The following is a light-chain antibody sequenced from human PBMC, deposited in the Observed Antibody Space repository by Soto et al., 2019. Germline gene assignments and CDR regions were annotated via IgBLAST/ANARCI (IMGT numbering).Light chain of an antibody. CDR1: QNIKTH. CDR3: QQRCNWPVT. V-gene: IGKV3-11*01. CDR2: DTT. Sequence: EIVLTQSPATLASSPGEKVTLSCRASQNIKTHLAWYQQKPGQSPRLLIFDTTNRATDTPGRFSGTGSGTDFTLTISRLEPEDFAVYYCQQRCNWPVTFGGGTTVEI. J-gene: IGKJ4*01.